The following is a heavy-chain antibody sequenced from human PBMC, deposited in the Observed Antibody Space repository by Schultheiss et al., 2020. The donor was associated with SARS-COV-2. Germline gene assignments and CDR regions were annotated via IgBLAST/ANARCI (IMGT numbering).Heavy chain of an antibody. CDR2: IYYSGST. J-gene: IGHJ4*02. D-gene: IGHD7-27*01. Sequence: SETLSLTCNVSGGSISSYYWSWIRQPPGKGLEWIGYIYYSGSTYYNPSLKSRVTISVDTSKNQFSLKLSSVTAADTAVYYCARGQTGHMPFDYWGQGTLVTVSS. CDR1: GGSISSYY. V-gene: IGHV4-59*12. CDR3: ARGQTGHMPFDY.